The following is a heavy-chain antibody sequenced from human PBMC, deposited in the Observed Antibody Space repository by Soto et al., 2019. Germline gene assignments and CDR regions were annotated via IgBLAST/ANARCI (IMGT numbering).Heavy chain of an antibody. D-gene: IGHD6-13*01. J-gene: IGHJ6*02. V-gene: IGHV4-31*03. CDR1: GGSISSGGYY. CDR2: IYYSGST. Sequence: QVQLQESGPGLVKPSQTLSLTCTVSGGSISSGGYYWSWIRQHPGKGLEWIGYIYYSGSTYYNPSLKSRGPISADTSKNQFSLKLSSVTAADTAVYYCARDLQYSRLFYGMDVWGQGTTVTVSS. CDR3: ARDLQYSRLFYGMDV.